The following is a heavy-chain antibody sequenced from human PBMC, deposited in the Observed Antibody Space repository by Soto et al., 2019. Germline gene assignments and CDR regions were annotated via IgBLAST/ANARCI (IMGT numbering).Heavy chain of an antibody. D-gene: IGHD2-8*01. CDR2: ISYDGSNK. Sequence: GGSLRLSCAASGFTFSSYGMHWVRQAPGKGLEWVAVISYDGSNKYYADSVKGRFTISRDNSKNTLYLQMNSLRAEDTAVYYCAKDHVHLVQAYCTNGVCYSTGWTDYWGQGTLVTVSS. J-gene: IGHJ4*02. V-gene: IGHV3-30*18. CDR3: AKDHVHLVQAYCTNGVCYSTGWTDY. CDR1: GFTFSSYG.